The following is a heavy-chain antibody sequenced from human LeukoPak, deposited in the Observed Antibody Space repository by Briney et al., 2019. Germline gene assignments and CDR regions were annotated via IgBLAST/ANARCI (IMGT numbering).Heavy chain of an antibody. CDR2: IYYSGST. V-gene: IGHV4-39*01. CDR1: GGSISSSSYY. D-gene: IGHD6-13*01. CDR3: ASLAAAAGTGAFDI. Sequence: SETLSLTCTVSGGSISSSSYYWGWIRQPPGKGLEWLGSIYYSGSTYYNPSLKSRVTISVDTSKNQFSLKLSSVTAADTAVYYCASLAAAAGTGAFDIWGQGTMVTVSS. J-gene: IGHJ3*02.